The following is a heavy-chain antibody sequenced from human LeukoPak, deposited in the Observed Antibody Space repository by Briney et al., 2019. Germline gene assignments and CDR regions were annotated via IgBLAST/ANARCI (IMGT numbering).Heavy chain of an antibody. CDR3: ARDEWGSAFDY. Sequence: GGSPRLSCAASGFTFSSYEMNWVRQAPGKGLEWVSYISSSGSTIYYADSVKGRFTISRDNAKNSLYLQMNSLRAEDTAVYYCARDEWGSAFDYWGQGTLVTVSS. CDR1: GFTFSSYE. CDR2: ISSSGSTI. J-gene: IGHJ4*02. V-gene: IGHV3-48*03. D-gene: IGHD7-27*01.